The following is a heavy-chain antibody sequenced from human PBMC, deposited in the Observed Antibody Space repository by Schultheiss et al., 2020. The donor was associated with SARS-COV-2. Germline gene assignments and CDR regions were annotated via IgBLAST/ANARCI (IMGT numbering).Heavy chain of an antibody. CDR2: IIPILGIA. Sequence: SVKVSCKASGGTFSSYTISWVRQAPGQGLEWMGRIIPILGIANYAQKFQGRVTITADKSTSTAYMELSSLRSEDTAVYYCASPEKCSGGSCSLDYWGQGTLVTVSS. V-gene: IGHV1-69*02. CDR1: GGTFSSYT. D-gene: IGHD2-15*01. J-gene: IGHJ4*02. CDR3: ASPEKCSGGSCSLDY.